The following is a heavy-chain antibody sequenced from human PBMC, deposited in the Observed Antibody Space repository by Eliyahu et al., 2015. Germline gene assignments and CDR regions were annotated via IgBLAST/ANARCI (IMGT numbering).Heavy chain of an antibody. CDR1: GGXXSSGDYX. D-gene: IGHD3-16*01. Sequence: QVQLQESGPGLVKPSQTLSLTCTVSGGXXSSGDYXWSWIRQPPGKGLEWIGYXYYSGSTYYNPXLKSRVTISVDTSKNQFSLKLSSVTAADTAVYYCARGGSLGHYMDVWGKGTTVTVSS. V-gene: IGHV4-30-4*01. CDR3: ARGGSLGHYMDV. CDR2: XYYSGST. J-gene: IGHJ6*03.